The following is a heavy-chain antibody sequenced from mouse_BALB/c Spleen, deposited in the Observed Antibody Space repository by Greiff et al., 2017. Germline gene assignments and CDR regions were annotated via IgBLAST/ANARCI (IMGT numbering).Heavy chain of an antibody. D-gene: IGHD2-14*01. CDR3: ARQGDRPHYYAMDY. CDR2: ISSGGSYT. V-gene: IGHV5-6*02. J-gene: IGHJ4*01. CDR1: GFTFSSYG. Sequence: DVKLVESGGDLVKPGGSLKLSCAASGFTFSSYGMSWVRQTPDKRLEWVATISSGGSYTYYPDSVKGRFTISRDNAKNTLYLQMSSLKSEDTAMYYCARQGDRPHYYAMDYWGQGTSVTVSS.